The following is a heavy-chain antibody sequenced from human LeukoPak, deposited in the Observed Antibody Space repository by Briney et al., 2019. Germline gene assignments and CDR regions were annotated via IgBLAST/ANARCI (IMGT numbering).Heavy chain of an antibody. CDR2: IYSGGST. J-gene: IGHJ3*02. D-gene: IGHD4-23*01. CDR1: GFTFSSNW. CDR3: ARGPTVVNDAFDI. V-gene: IGHV3-66*01. Sequence: GGSLRLSCAASGFTFSSNWMSWVRQAPGKGLEWVSVIYSGGSTYYAGSVKGRFTISRDNSKNTLYLQMNSLRAEDTAVYYCARGPTVVNDAFDIWGQGTMVTVSS.